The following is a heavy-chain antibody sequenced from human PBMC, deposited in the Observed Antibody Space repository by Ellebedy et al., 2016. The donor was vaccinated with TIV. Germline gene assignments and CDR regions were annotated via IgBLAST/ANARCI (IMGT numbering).Heavy chain of an antibody. CDR1: GFTFSSYG. CDR2: ISYDGSNK. CDR3: AKHGRGMDV. Sequence: GESLKIPCAASGFTFSSYGMHWVRQAPGKGLEWVAVISYDGSNKYYADSVKGRFTISRDNSKNTLYLQMNSLRVEDTAVYYCAKHGRGMDVWGQGTTVTVSS. V-gene: IGHV3-30*18. J-gene: IGHJ6*02.